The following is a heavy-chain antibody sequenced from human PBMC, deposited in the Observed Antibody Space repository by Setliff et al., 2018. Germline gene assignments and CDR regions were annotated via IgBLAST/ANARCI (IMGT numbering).Heavy chain of an antibody. CDR3: ARDAPYTNTWRYFDH. Sequence: SVKVSCKASGGTFRSYGISWVRQAPGQGLEWMGGTIPMFGSANYAQKFQGRVTIITDEFTGTAYMELSSLRTEDTAVYYCARDAPYTNTWRYFDHWGQGTLVTVSS. CDR1: GGTFRSYG. D-gene: IGHD6-13*01. J-gene: IGHJ4*02. V-gene: IGHV1-69*05. CDR2: TIPMFGSA.